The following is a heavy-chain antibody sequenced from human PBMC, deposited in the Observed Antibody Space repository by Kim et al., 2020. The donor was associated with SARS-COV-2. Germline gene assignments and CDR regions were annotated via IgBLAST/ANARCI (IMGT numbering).Heavy chain of an antibody. J-gene: IGHJ4*02. CDR1: GFTFTSSA. V-gene: IGHV1-58*01. CDR3: AGINDSSGYYYGPYFDD. D-gene: IGHD3-22*01. Sequence: SVKVSCKASGFTFTSSAVQWVRQARGQRLEWIGWIVVGSGNTNYAQKFQERVTITRDMSTSTAYMELSSLRSEDTAVYYCAGINDSSGYYYGPYFDDWGQGTLVTVSS. CDR2: IVVGSGNT.